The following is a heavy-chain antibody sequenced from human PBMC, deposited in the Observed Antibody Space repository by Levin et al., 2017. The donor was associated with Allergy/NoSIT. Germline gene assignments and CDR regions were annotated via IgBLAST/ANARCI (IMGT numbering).Heavy chain of an antibody. V-gene: IGHV3-7*01. J-gene: IGHJ4*02. CDR1: GFIFSSSW. D-gene: IGHD5-18*01. Sequence: GESLKISCAGSGFIFSSSWMSWVRQAPGKGLEWVANIKADGSQIYYVDSVKGRFTISRDNAKNSLYLQLSSLRAEDTAVYYCARARGYSYGLLWYFDHWGQGTLVTVSS. CDR2: IKADGSQI. CDR3: ARARGYSYGLLWYFDH.